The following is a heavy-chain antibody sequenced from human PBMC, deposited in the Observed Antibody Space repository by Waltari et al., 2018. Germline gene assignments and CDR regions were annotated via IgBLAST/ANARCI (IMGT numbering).Heavy chain of an antibody. J-gene: IGHJ4*02. D-gene: IGHD3-9*01. V-gene: IGHV3-30*04. Sequence: QVQLVESGGGVVQPGRSLRLSCAASGFTFSSYAMHWVRQPPGKGLEWVAVISYDGSNKYYADSVKGRFTISRDNSKNTLYLQMNSLRAEDTAVYYCARDRLRYFDWLEGSGFDYWGQGTLVTVSS. CDR2: ISYDGSNK. CDR1: GFTFSSYA. CDR3: ARDRLRYFDWLEGSGFDY.